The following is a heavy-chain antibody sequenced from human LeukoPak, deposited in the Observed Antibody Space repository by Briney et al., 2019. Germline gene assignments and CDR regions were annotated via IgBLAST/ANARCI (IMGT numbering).Heavy chain of an antibody. CDR3: ARATAQTIYGSGSYYNGEGAFDI. D-gene: IGHD3-10*01. CDR1: GYTFTGYY. Sequence: ASVKVSCKASGYTFTGYYMHWVRQAPGQGLEWMGWINPNSGGTNYAQKFQGWVTMTRDTSISTAYMELSRLRSDDTAVYYCARATAQTIYGSGSYYNGEGAFDIWGQGTMVTVSS. CDR2: INPNSGGT. J-gene: IGHJ3*02. V-gene: IGHV1-2*04.